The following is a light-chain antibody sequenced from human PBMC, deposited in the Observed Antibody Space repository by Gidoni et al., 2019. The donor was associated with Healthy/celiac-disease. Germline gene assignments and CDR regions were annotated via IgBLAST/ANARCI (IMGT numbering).Light chain of an antibody. Sequence: DIVMTQAPDSLAVSLGERATINCNSSQSVLYSSNNKNYLAWYQQKPGQPPKLLIYWASTRESGVPDLFSGSGSGTDFTLTLSRLQAEDVAVYYCQQYYSSPYTFGQGTKLEIK. CDR1: QSVLYSSNNKNY. CDR2: WAS. J-gene: IGKJ2*01. V-gene: IGKV4-1*01. CDR3: QQYYSSPYT.